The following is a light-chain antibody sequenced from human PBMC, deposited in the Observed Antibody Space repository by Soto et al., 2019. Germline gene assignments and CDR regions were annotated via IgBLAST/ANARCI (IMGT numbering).Light chain of an antibody. CDR1: QGISSY. CDR3: QQYYSYPIT. J-gene: IGKJ5*01. V-gene: IGKV1-8*01. CDR2: AAS. Sequence: AIRMTQSPSSLSVSTGDRVTITCRASQGISSYLAWYQQKPGKAPKLLIYAASTLQSGVPSRFSGSGSGTDFTLTISCLQSEDFATYYCQQYYSYPITFGQGTRLEIK.